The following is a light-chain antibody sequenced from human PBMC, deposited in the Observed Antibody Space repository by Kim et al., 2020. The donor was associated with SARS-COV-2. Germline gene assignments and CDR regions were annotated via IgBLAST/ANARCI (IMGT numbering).Light chain of an antibody. CDR3: AAWDDTLSVRV. V-gene: IGLV1-47*02. Sequence: QWATLSLPGSHSTIGNHSVYWYQPHPGTAPKLLVNSNNRRPAGVPDRFSGSKSGTSASLAISGLRSEDEADYYCAAWDDTLSVRVFGGGTQLTVL. CDR2: SNN. CDR1: HSTIGNHS. J-gene: IGLJ3*02.